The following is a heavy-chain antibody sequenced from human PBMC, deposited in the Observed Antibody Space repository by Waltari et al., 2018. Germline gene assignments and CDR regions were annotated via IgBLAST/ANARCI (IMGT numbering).Heavy chain of an antibody. CDR1: GFTFRDYW. D-gene: IGHD5-12*01. V-gene: IGHV3-74*01. CDR3: VRGGSYGSMDY. CDR2: IKRDGSTT. J-gene: IGHJ4*02. Sequence: EVQLVESGGGALQPGGSLRPSCAASGFTFRDYWMYWVRQGPGKGLLWVSRIKRDGSTTTYADSVKGRFTISRDNAKNTLDLQMNSVRVEDSAVYFCVRGGSYGSMDYWGQGTLVSVSS.